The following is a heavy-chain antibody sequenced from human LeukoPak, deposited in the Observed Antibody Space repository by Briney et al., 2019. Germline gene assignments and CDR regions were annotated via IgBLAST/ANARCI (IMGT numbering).Heavy chain of an antibody. CDR3: ATHLKRGGYIWFGESGLDY. V-gene: IGHV4-59*01. CDR1: GGSISSYY. D-gene: IGHD3-10*01. Sequence: PSETLSLTCTVSGGSISSYYWSWIRQPPGKGLEWIGYIYYSGSTNYNPSLKSRVTISVDTSKNQFSLKLSSVSAADTAVYYCATHLKRGGYIWFGESGLDYWGQGTLVTVSS. J-gene: IGHJ4*02. CDR2: IYYSGST.